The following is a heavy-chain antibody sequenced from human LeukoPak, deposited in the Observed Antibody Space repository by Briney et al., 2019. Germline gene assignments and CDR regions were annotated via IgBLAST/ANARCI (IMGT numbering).Heavy chain of an antibody. V-gene: IGHV1-8*01. D-gene: IGHD6-13*01. CDR1: GYTFTSYD. J-gene: IGHJ4*02. Sequence: ASVKVSCKASGYTFTSYDINWVRQATGQGLEWMGWMNPNSGNTGYAQKFQGRVTMTRNTSITTAYMELSSLISEDTAVYYCVRGRKRYLGIAAADFDYWGQGTLVTVSS. CDR3: VRGRKRYLGIAAADFDY. CDR2: MNPNSGNT.